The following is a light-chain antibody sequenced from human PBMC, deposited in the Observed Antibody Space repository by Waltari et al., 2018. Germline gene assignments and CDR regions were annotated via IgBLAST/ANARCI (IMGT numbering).Light chain of an antibody. CDR1: QSISNW. CDR3: QQYNSYSLLT. J-gene: IGKJ4*01. CDR2: KAS. V-gene: IGKV1-5*03. Sequence: DIQMTQSPSTLSASVGDRVTITCRASQSISNWLAWYQQKPGEAPKLLKYKASTLEIGVPSRFSGSGSGTEFTLTISSLQPDDFATYYCQQYNSYSLLTFGGGTKVEIK.